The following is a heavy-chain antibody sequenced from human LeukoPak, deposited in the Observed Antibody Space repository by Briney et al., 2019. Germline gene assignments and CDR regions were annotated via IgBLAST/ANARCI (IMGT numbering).Heavy chain of an antibody. V-gene: IGHV3-21*04. CDR2: ISSSSSYI. CDR3: ATPRVAAAGVSATPGAEYFQH. J-gene: IGHJ1*01. D-gene: IGHD6-13*01. Sequence: GGSLRLSCAASGFTFSSYSMNWVRQAPGKGLEWVSSISSSSSYIYYADSVKGRFTISRDNAKNSLYLQMNSLRAEDTAVYYCATPRVAAAGVSATPGAEYFQHWGQGTLVTVSS. CDR1: GFTFSSYS.